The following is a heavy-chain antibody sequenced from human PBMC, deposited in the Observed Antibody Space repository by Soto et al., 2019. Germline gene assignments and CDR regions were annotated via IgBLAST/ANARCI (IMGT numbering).Heavy chain of an antibody. CDR3: SRDYYDFWSGYHVPPPIDY. Sequence: GDSLKISCKGSGYSFTSYWISWVRQMPGKGLEWMGRIDPSDSYTNYSPSFQGHVTISADKSISTAYLQWSSLKASDTAVYYCSRDYYDFWSGYHVPPPIDYWGQGTLVTVSS. CDR2: IDPSDSYT. D-gene: IGHD3-3*01. J-gene: IGHJ4*02. CDR1: GYSFTSYW. V-gene: IGHV5-10-1*01.